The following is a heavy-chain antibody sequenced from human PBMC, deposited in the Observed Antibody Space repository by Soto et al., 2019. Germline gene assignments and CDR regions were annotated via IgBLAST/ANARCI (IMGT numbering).Heavy chain of an antibody. D-gene: IGHD4-17*01. CDR3: TIHYGGNPGWFDP. CDR2: IRSKANSYAT. CDR1: GFTFSGSA. J-gene: IGHJ5*02. Sequence: PVGSLRLSCAASGFTFSGSAMHWVRQASGKGLEWVGRIRSKANSYATAYAASVKGRFTISRDDSKNTAYLQMNSLKTEDTAVYYCTIHYGGNPGWFDPWGQGTLVTVSS. V-gene: IGHV3-73*01.